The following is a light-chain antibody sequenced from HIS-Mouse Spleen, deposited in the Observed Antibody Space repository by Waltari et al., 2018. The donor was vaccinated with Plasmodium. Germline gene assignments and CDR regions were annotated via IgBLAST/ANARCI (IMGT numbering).Light chain of an antibody. CDR1: SGHSSYA. CDR3: QTWGTGIRV. V-gene: IGLV4-69*01. CDR2: LNSDGSH. J-gene: IGLJ3*02. Sequence: QLVLTQSPSASASLGASVKLTCTLSSGHSSYAIAWHQQQPEKGPRDLMKLNSDGSHSKGDGIPDRFSGSSSGAERYLTLSSLQSEDEADYYCQTWGTGIRVFGGGTKLTVL.